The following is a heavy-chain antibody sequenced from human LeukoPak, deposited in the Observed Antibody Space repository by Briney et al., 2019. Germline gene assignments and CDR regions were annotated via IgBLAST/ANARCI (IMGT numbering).Heavy chain of an antibody. Sequence: SETLSLTCTVSGGSISSYYWSWIRQPPGKGLEWIGYIYYSGSTNYNPSLKSRVTISVDTSKNQFSLKLSSVTAADTGVYYCAEGNSGGSFNPWGQGTLVTVSS. CDR1: GGSISSYY. CDR2: IYYSGST. CDR3: AEGNSGGSFNP. J-gene: IGHJ5*02. V-gene: IGHV4-59*08. D-gene: IGHD4-23*01.